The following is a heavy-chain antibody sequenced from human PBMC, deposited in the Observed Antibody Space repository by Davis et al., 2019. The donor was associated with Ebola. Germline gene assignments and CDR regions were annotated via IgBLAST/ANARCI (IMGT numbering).Heavy chain of an antibody. V-gene: IGHV4-59*01. CDR1: GGSISSYF. J-gene: IGHJ4*02. CDR2: IYYSGST. CDR3: ARGWDSCGWQN. Sequence: SETLSLTCTVSGGSISSYFWSWIRQPPGKGLEWIGYIYYSGSTDYSPFLRGRVTISLDTPKNQFSLRLNSVTAADTAVYYCARGWDSCGWQNWGQGILVTVSS. D-gene: IGHD6-19*01.